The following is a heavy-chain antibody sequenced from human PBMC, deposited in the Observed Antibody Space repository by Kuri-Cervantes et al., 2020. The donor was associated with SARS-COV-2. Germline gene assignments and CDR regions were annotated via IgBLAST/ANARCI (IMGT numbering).Heavy chain of an antibody. D-gene: IGHD6-19*01. CDR2: ISSTSSYK. CDR3: ARDGGWYFRYGMDV. J-gene: IGHJ6*02. CDR1: GFTFSSYG. V-gene: IGHV3-21*01. Sequence: GGSLRLSCAASGFTFSSYGMNWVRQAPGKGLEWVSYISSTSSYKYSADSVEGRFTISRDNAKNSLYLQMNSLRVEDTAVYYCARDGGWYFRYGMDVWGQGTTVTVSS.